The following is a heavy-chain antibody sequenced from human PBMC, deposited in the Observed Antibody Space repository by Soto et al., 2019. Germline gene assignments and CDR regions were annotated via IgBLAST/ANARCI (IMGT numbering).Heavy chain of an antibody. CDR1: GFTFSSYG. V-gene: IGHV3-30*18. D-gene: IGHD6-13*01. CDR3: AKAASSRGNWFDP. J-gene: IGHJ5*02. CDR2: ISYDGSNK. Sequence: QVQLVESGGGVVQPGRSLRLSCAASGFTFSSYGMHWVRQAPGKGLEWVAVISYDGSNKYYADSVKGRFTISRDKSKNTLYLQMNSLRAEDTAVYYCAKAASSRGNWFDPWGQGTLVTVSS.